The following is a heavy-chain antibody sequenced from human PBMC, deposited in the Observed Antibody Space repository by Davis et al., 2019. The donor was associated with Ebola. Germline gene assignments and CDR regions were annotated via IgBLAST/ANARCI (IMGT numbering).Heavy chain of an antibody. D-gene: IGHD3-22*01. V-gene: IGHV4-39*01. Sequence: MPSETLSLTCTVSGGSISSSSYYWGWIRQPPGKGLEWIGSIYYSGSTYYNPSLKSRVTISVDTSKNQFSLKLSSVTAADTAVYYCARDVYYYDSSGYYFGWFDPWGQGTLVIVSS. CDR2: IYYSGST. J-gene: IGHJ5*02. CDR1: GGSISSSSYY. CDR3: ARDVYYYDSSGYYFGWFDP.